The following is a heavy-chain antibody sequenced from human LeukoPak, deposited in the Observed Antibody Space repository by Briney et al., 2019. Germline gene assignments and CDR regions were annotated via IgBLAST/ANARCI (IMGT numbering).Heavy chain of an antibody. CDR1: GGSISSGYY. CDR3: ARNLAVAGRFDP. CDR2: IYHSGTT. Sequence: SETLSLTCTVSGGSISSGYYWGWIRQPPGKGLEWIGSIYHSGTTYYNPPLKSRVTISVDTSKNQFSLKLSSVTAADTAVYYCARNLAVAGRFDPWGQGTLVTVSS. V-gene: IGHV4-38-2*02. J-gene: IGHJ5*02. D-gene: IGHD6-19*01.